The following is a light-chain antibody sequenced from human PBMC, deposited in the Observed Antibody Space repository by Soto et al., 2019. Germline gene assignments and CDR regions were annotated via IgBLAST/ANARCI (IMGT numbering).Light chain of an antibody. Sequence: DIQMTQSPSTLSASVGARVPITCRARQSIDKWLAWYQQKPQKAPKLLIFDASTLESGVPSRFSGSGSGTEFTLTISSLQPDDFATYYCQQYNTYQRTFGPGTKVDIK. J-gene: IGKJ1*01. CDR1: QSIDKW. CDR2: DAS. CDR3: QQYNTYQRT. V-gene: IGKV1-5*01.